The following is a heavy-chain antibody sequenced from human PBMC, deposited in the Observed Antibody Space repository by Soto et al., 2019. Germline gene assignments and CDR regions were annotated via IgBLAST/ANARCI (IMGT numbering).Heavy chain of an antibody. CDR3: ARVTTEFDY. CDR2: IYHSGTT. J-gene: IGHJ4*02. CDR1: GDSISSDGYY. V-gene: IGHV4-31*11. Sequence: SETLSLTCAVSGDSISSDGYYWSWIRQHPGKGLEWIGHIYHSGTTYYNPALKSRVSISIDTSKNQFSLNVTSVTSADTAVYYCARVTTEFDYWGLGTLVTVPQ. D-gene: IGHD3-22*01.